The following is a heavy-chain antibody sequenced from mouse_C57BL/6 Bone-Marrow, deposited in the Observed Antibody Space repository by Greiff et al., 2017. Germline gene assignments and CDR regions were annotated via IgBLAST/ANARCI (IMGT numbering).Heavy chain of an antibody. Sequence: VKLMESGAELVKPGASVKLSCKASGYTFTEYTIHWVKQRSGQGLEWIGWFYPGSGSIKYNEKFKDKATLTADKSSSTVYMELSRLTSEDSAVYFCARHEEDGGYFDYWGQGTTLTVSS. CDR3: ARHEEDGGYFDY. V-gene: IGHV1-62-2*01. J-gene: IGHJ2*01. CDR1: GYTFTEYT. CDR2: FYPGSGSI.